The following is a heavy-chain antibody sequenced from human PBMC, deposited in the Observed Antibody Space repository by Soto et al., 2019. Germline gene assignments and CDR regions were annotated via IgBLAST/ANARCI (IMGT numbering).Heavy chain of an antibody. CDR3: ARDSVNSSQHKGDDAFDI. D-gene: IGHD6-13*01. V-gene: IGHV4-31*03. CDR2: VYYSGST. J-gene: IGHJ3*02. CDR1: GGSISSGGYY. Sequence: KPSETLSLTCTVSGGSISSGGYYWSWIRQHPGKGLEWIGYVYYSGSTYYNPSLKSRVTISVDTSKNQFSLKLSPVTAADTAVYYCARDSVNSSQHKGDDAFDIWGQGTMVTVSS.